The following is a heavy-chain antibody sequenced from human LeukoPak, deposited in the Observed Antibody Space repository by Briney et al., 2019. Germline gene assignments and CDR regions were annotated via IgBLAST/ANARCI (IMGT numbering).Heavy chain of an antibody. V-gene: IGHV3-33*01. Sequence: GRSLRLSCVASGFTFSSYGMHWVRLAPGKGLEWVAVIWYDGSDKYYADSVKGRFTISRDNSKNTLYLQMNSLGAEDTAVYYCAREKNDGFDIWGQGTMVTVSS. J-gene: IGHJ3*02. CDR2: IWYDGSDK. CDR3: AREKNDGFDI. CDR1: GFTFSSYG.